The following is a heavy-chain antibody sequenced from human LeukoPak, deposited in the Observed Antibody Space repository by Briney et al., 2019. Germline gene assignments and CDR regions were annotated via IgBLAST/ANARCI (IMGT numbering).Heavy chain of an antibody. Sequence: PSETLSLTCTVSGGSVSSGAFYWSWIRQPAGKGLEWIGRIYTSGSTNYNPSLRGRVTISVDTSKNQFSLKLTSVTAADTAVYYCASCDGNSPFDYWGQGTLVTVSS. CDR1: GGSVSSGAFY. CDR2: IYTSGST. V-gene: IGHV4-61*10. J-gene: IGHJ4*02. CDR3: ASCDGNSPFDY. D-gene: IGHD4-23*01.